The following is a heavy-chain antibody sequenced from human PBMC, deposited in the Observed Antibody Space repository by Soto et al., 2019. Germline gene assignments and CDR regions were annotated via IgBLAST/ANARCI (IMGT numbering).Heavy chain of an antibody. Sequence: SETLSLTCTVSGGSISSGGYYWSWIRQHPGKGLEWIGYIYYSGSTYYNPSLKSRVTISVDTSKNQFSLKLGSVTAADTAVYYCARVRPAAIPNRVVLMVYATDAFDIWGQGTMVTVSS. D-gene: IGHD2-8*01. CDR2: IYYSGST. V-gene: IGHV4-31*03. CDR3: ARVRPAAIPNRVVLMVYATDAFDI. CDR1: GGSISSGGYY. J-gene: IGHJ3*02.